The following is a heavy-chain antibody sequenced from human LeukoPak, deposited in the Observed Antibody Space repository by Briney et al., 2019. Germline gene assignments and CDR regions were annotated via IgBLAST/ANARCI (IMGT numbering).Heavy chain of an antibody. CDR3: AKRRREVRTTYYFDY. D-gene: IGHD3-10*01. J-gene: IGHJ4*02. V-gene: IGHV3-30*18. Sequence: GGSLRLSCAASGFTLSNYGMHWVRQAPGKGLEWVAVISYDGSISYYADPVKGRFTISRDNSKNTLYLQMNSLRAEDTAVYYCAKRRREVRTTYYFDYWGQGTLVTVSS. CDR1: GFTLSNYG. CDR2: ISYDGSIS.